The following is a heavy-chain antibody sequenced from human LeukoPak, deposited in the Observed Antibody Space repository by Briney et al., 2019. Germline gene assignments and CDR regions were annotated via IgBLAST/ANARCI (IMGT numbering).Heavy chain of an antibody. Sequence: SETLSLTCTVSGGSISSYYWSWIRQPAGKGLEWIGRIYTSGSTNYNPSLKSRVTMSVDTSKNQFSLKLSSMTAADTAVYYCAREGSGSYYYYYYMDVGGKGTTVTISS. CDR3: AREGSGSYYYYYYMDV. CDR1: GGSISSYY. D-gene: IGHD1-26*01. V-gene: IGHV4-4*07. CDR2: IYTSGST. J-gene: IGHJ6*03.